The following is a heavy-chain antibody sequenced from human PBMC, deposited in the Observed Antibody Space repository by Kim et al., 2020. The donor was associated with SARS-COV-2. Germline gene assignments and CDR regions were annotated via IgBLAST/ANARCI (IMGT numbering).Heavy chain of an antibody. CDR3: ARFKTETTFFYYYYGMDV. J-gene: IGHJ6*02. CDR1: GGSFSGYY. CDR2: INHSGST. V-gene: IGHV4-34*01. Sequence: SETLSLTCAVYGGSFSGYYWSWIRQPPGKGLEWIGEINHSGSTNYNPSLKSRVTISVDTSKNQFSLKLSFVTAADTAVYYCARFKTETTFFYYYYGMDVWGQGTTVTVSS. D-gene: IGHD4-17*01.